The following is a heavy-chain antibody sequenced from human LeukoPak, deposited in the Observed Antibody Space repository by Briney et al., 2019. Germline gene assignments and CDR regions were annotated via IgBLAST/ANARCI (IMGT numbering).Heavy chain of an antibody. J-gene: IGHJ2*01. V-gene: IGHV3-43*01. CDR2: ISWDGGST. CDR3: VLAKSPYR. CDR1: GFTFDDYT. Sequence: GGSLRLSCAASGFTFDDYTMHWVRQAPGKGLEWVSLISWDGGSTYYADSVKGRFTISRDNSKNSLYLQMNSLKIEDTAVYYCVLAKSPYRWGRGTLVTVSS.